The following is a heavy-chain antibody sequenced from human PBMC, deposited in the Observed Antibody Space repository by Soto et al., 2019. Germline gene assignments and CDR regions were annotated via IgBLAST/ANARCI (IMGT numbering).Heavy chain of an antibody. J-gene: IGHJ6*02. Sequence: QVQLVESGGALVKPGVSLSLSCAASGFTFSDYYMSWIRQAPGKGLEWVSYISSSGRTIYYADSVKGRFTISSDNAKNSLYPQMNSLRAADKAVYYCDQGDYGMDVWGQGTTVTVSS. CDR2: ISSSGRTI. D-gene: IGHD3-16*01. CDR1: GFTFSDYY. V-gene: IGHV3-11*01. CDR3: DQGDYGMDV.